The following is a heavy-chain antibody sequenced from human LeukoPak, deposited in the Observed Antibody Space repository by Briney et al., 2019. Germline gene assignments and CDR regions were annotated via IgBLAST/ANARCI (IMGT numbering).Heavy chain of an antibody. CDR3: ATASYSSGPYYYGMDV. V-gene: IGHV3-23*01. CDR1: GFTFSSYA. D-gene: IGHD6-19*01. J-gene: IGHJ6*02. Sequence: GGSLRLSCAASGFTFSSYAMSWVRQAPGKGLEWVSAISGSGGSTYYADSVKGRFTISRDNSKNTLYLQMNSLRAEDTAVYYCATASYSSGPYYYGMDVWGHGTTVTVSS. CDR2: ISGSGGST.